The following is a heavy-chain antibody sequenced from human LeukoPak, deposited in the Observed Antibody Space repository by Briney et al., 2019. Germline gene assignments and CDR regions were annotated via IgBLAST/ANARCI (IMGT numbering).Heavy chain of an antibody. Sequence: SETLSLTCTVSGGSISSGGYYWSWIRQPPGKGLEWIGYIYHSGSTYYNPSLKSRVTISVDRSKNQFSLKLSSVTAADTAVYYCARFNWNYGGMDVWGQGTTVTVSS. V-gene: IGHV4-30-2*01. J-gene: IGHJ6*02. CDR2: IYHSGST. CDR3: ARFNWNYGGMDV. CDR1: GGSISSGGYY. D-gene: IGHD1-20*01.